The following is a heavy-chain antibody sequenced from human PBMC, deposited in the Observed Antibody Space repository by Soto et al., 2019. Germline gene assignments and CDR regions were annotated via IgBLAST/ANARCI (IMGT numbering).Heavy chain of an antibody. CDR1: GGTFNSFG. Sequence: QVHVVQSGAEVKKPGSSVKVPCKAYGGTFNSFGIKWVRQAPGQGLEWVGGIIPVFGTINYAQKFRGRVTITADASTSTSYMELSSLSSDDTAVYYCARGELWFDYWGQGTLVNVSS. J-gene: IGHJ4*02. CDR2: IIPVFGTI. V-gene: IGHV1-69*19. CDR3: ARGELWFDY. D-gene: IGHD5-18*01.